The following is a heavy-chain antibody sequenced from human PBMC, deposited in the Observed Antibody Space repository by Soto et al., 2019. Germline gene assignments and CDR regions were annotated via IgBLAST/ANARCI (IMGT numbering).Heavy chain of an antibody. CDR2: IKQDGNEK. V-gene: IGHV3-7*01. Sequence: EVQLVDSGGALVQPGESLRLSCAASGFTFSDYLMTWVRQAPGKGLEWVATIKQDGNEKYYVDSVKGRFTISRDTAKTSLYLQLNARRAEDPAVYYCAIGHWLGKWGQGTLVTVSS. CDR1: GFTFSDYL. D-gene: IGHD6-19*01. J-gene: IGHJ4*02. CDR3: AIGHWLGK.